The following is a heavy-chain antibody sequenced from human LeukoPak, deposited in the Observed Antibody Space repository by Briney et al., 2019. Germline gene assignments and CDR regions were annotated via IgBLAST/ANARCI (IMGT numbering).Heavy chain of an antibody. CDR3: ARQDYYDSSGYGY. J-gene: IGHJ4*02. CDR1: GYTFTGYY. V-gene: IGHV1-2*02. D-gene: IGHD3-22*01. Sequence: ASVKVSCKASGYTFTGYYMHWVRQAPGQGLEWMGWINPNSGGTNYAQKFQGRVTMTRDTSISTAYMELRSLRSDDTAVYHCARQDYYDSSGYGYWGQGTLVTVSS. CDR2: INPNSGGT.